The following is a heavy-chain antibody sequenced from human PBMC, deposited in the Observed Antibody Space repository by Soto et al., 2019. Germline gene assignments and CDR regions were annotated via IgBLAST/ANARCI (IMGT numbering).Heavy chain of an antibody. CDR1: GFTFSSYA. D-gene: IGHD1-26*01. V-gene: IGHV3-23*01. Sequence: EVQLLESGGGLVQPGGSLRLSCAASGFTFSSYAMSWVRQAPGKGLEWVSAISGSGGSTYYADSVKGRFTISRDNSKNPLDLQMNSLRAEDTAVYYCAKLSGSYGHGMDVWGQGTTVTVSS. CDR3: AKLSGSYGHGMDV. CDR2: ISGSGGST. J-gene: IGHJ6*02.